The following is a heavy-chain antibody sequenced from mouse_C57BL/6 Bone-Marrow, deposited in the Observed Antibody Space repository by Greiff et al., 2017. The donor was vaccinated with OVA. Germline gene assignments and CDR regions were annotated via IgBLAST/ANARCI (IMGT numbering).Heavy chain of an antibody. V-gene: IGHV1-61*01. Sequence: VQLQQPGAELVRPGSSVKLSCKASGYTFTSYCMDWVKQRPGQGLEWIGNIYPSDSETHYNQKFKDKATLTVDKSSSTAYMQLSSLTSEDSAVDDCASGYGSSYGDFDVGGRGTAVTVSA. D-gene: IGHD1-1*01. J-gene: IGHJ1*03. CDR3: ASGYGSSYGDFDV. CDR2: IYPSDSET. CDR1: GYTFTSYC.